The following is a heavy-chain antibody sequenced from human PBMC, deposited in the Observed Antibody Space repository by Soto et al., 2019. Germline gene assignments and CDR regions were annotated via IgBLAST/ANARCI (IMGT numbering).Heavy chain of an antibody. CDR1: VFTFSTYA. D-gene: IGHD4-17*01. CDR2: ISGSGDST. Sequence: GGSLRLSCASSVFTFSTYAMSCVRQSPGKGLEWVSAISGSGDSTYSADSVRGRFTISRDNSINTLYLQMNNLRNEDTAVYYCAHPRGYGVFDAYDIWGQGTMVSVSS. J-gene: IGHJ3*02. V-gene: IGHV3-23*01. CDR3: AHPRGYGVFDAYDI.